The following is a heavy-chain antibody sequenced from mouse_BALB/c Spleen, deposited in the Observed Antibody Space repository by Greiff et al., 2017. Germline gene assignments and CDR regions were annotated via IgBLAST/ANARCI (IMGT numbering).Heavy chain of an antibody. D-gene: IGHD1-1*02. CDR1: GYTFTDYA. CDR3: ARGGGKGFAY. Sequence: QVHVKQSGAELVRPGVSVKISCKGSGYTFTDYAMHWVKQSHAKSLEWIGVISTYYGDASYNQKFKGKATMTVDKSSSTAYMELARLTSEDSAIYYCARGGGKGFAYWGQGTLVTVSA. CDR2: ISTYYGDA. J-gene: IGHJ3*01. V-gene: IGHV1S137*01.